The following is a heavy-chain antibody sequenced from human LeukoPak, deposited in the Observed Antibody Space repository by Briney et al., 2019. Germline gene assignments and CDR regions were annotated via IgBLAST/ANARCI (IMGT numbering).Heavy chain of an antibody. CDR3: ARSLRVVPAATSDY. CDR2: ISSSSSYI. J-gene: IGHJ4*02. Sequence: PGGSLRLSCAASGFTFSSYSMNWVRQAPGKELEWVSSISSSSSYIYYADSVKGRFTISRDNAKNSLYLQMNSLRAEDTAVYYCARSLRVVPAATSDYWGQGTLVTVSS. D-gene: IGHD2-2*01. CDR1: GFTFSSYS. V-gene: IGHV3-21*01.